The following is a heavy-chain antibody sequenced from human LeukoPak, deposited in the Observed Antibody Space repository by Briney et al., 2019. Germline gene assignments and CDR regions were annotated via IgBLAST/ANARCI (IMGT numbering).Heavy chain of an antibody. CDR2: ISGSGGST. D-gene: IGHD3-10*01. CDR1: GFTFSSYG. CDR3: AKDHGRDYYGSGRYDY. Sequence: GGTLRLSCAASGFTFSSYGVSWVRQAPGKGLEWVSAISGSGGSTYYADSVKGRFTISRDNSKNTLYLQMNSLRAEDTAVYYCAKDHGRDYYGSGRYDYWGQGTLVTVSS. J-gene: IGHJ4*02. V-gene: IGHV3-23*01.